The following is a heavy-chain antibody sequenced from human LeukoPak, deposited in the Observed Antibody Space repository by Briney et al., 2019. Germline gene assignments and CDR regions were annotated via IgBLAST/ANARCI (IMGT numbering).Heavy chain of an antibody. V-gene: IGHV3-30*04. D-gene: IGHD3-10*01. Sequence: GGSLRLSCAASGFTFGSYAMHWVRQAPGKGLEWVAVIAYDGTNIYYVDSVKGRFTISRDNSKNTLYLQMNSLRAEDTAVYYCARKDSGRYINPFEFWGQGTLVTVSS. J-gene: IGHJ4*02. CDR3: ARKDSGRYINPFEF. CDR2: IAYDGTNI. CDR1: GFTFGSYA.